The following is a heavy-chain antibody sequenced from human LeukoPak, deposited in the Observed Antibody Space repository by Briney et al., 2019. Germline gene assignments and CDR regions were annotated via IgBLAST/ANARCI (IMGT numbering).Heavy chain of an antibody. D-gene: IGHD2-15*01. CDR3: ARISCTGNSCRPYSYYDMDV. Sequence: GRSLRLSCAASGFTFNTFGMNWVRQAPGKGLEWVAVIWYDGGNKYYADSVKGRFTISRDNSKSTLYLQVNSLRVEDTAVYYCARISCTGNSCRPYSYYDMDVWGQGTTVTVS. V-gene: IGHV3-33*01. CDR2: IWYDGGNK. CDR1: GFTFNTFG. J-gene: IGHJ6*02.